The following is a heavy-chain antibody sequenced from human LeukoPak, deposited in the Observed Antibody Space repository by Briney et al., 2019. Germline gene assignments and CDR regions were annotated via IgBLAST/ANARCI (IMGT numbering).Heavy chain of an antibody. D-gene: IGHD6-19*01. CDR2: ISANAAGT. J-gene: IGHJ4*02. CDR1: GFTFSNYA. CDR3: AKDSGNSGWYVDN. V-gene: IGHV3-23*01. Sequence: GGSLRLSCAASGFTFSNYAMRWFRQAPGKGLEWVSSISANAAGTYYADSVKGRFTISRDNSKNTVYLQMDSLRGEDTAVYYCAKDSGNSGWYVDNWGQGTLVTVSS.